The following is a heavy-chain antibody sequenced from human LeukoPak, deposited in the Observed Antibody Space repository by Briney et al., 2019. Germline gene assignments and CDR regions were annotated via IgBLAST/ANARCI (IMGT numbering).Heavy chain of an antibody. V-gene: IGHV5-51*01. D-gene: IGHD5-24*01. CDR2: VYPGDSDT. Sequence: GESLKISCKGSGYNFTNYWIGWVRQMPGKGLEWMGVVYPGDSDTTYSPSFQGQVTISADKSISTAYLQWSSLKASDTAMYYCARRRDGYNYVGTDYWGQGTLVTVSS. CDR1: GYNFTNYW. J-gene: IGHJ4*02. CDR3: ARRRDGYNYVGTDY.